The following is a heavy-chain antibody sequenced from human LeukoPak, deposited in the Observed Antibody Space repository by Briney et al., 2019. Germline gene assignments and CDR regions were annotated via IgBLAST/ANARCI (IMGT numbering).Heavy chain of an antibody. CDR2: ISAYNGNT. V-gene: IGHV1-18*01. Sequence: EASVKVSCKASGYTFTSYGISWVRQAPGQGREGMGWISAYNGNTNYAQKLQGRVTMTTDTSTSTAYMELRSLRSDDTAVYYCAKDSRGVATTYYYYYYMDVWGKGTTVTVSS. CDR1: GYTFTSYG. D-gene: IGHD5-12*01. CDR3: AKDSRGVATTYYYYYYMDV. J-gene: IGHJ6*03.